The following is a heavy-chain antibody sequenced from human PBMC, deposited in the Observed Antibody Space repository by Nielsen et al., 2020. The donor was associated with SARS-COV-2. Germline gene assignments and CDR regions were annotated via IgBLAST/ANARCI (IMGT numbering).Heavy chain of an antibody. J-gene: IGHJ4*02. Sequence: GESLKISCAASGFTFSSYWMHWVRQAPGKGLVWVSRINSDGSSTSYADSVKGRFTISRDNAKNTLYLQMNSLRAEDTAVYYGARSGLTYDSSGYYYPFDYWGQGTLVTVSS. CDR1: GFTFSSYW. V-gene: IGHV3-74*01. CDR3: ARSGLTYDSSGYYYPFDY. CDR2: INSDGSST. D-gene: IGHD3-22*01.